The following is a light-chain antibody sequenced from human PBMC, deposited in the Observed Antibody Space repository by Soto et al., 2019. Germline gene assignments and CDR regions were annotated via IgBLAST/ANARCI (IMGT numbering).Light chain of an antibody. CDR2: DAY. CDR1: QSFRGL. Sequence: EVVLTQSPVTLSLSPGERATLSCRASQSFRGLLAWYQHKPGQAPRLLIYDAYNRATGIPPRFSGSGSGTGFNLTNSSLEPEDSAVYYCQQRHMWPITFGQGTRLEIK. CDR3: QQRHMWPIT. V-gene: IGKV3-11*01. J-gene: IGKJ5*01.